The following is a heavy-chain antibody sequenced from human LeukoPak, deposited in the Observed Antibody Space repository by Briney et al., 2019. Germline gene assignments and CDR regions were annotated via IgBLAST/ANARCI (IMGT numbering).Heavy chain of an antibody. CDR3: ARGRVSSSTWYSTYHYYFYMDV. CDR1: GGSISSYY. Sequence: PSETLSLTCTVPGGSISSYYWSWIRQPPGKGLEWIGYIYYSGSTNFDPSLNGRVSISRDTTNNLFSLRLRSVTAADTAVYFCARGRVSSSTWYSTYHYYFYMDVWGKGTTVTVSS. V-gene: IGHV4-59*01. D-gene: IGHD1-1*01. CDR2: IYYSGST. J-gene: IGHJ6*03.